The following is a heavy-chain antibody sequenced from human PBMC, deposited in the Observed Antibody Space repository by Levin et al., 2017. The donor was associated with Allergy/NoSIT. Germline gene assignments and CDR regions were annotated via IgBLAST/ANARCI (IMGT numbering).Heavy chain of an antibody. V-gene: IGHV3-23*01. CDR1: GFTFGTYA. Sequence: PGGSLRLSCAASGFTFGTYAMSWVRQAPGKGLEWVSVISASGYTTYYADSVKGRFTISRDNSKDTLYLQMDSLSADDTAVYYCAKLYKVKEASERYFDYWGQGTLVTVSS. CDR2: ISASGYTT. CDR3: AKLYKVKEASERYFDY. J-gene: IGHJ4*02. D-gene: IGHD1-14*01.